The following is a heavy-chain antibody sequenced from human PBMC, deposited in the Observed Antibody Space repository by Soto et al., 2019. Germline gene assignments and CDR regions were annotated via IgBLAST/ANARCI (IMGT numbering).Heavy chain of an antibody. J-gene: IGHJ4*02. CDR2: ISYDGSNK. Sequence: GGSLRLSCAASGFTFSSYGMHWVRQAPGKGLEWVAVISYDGSNKYYADSVKGRFTISRDNSKNTLYLQMNSLRAEDTAVYYCAKDLLRFRYMWGPGTLVNVSS. V-gene: IGHV3-30*18. CDR3: AKDLLRFRYM. CDR1: GFTFSSYG. D-gene: IGHD5-12*01.